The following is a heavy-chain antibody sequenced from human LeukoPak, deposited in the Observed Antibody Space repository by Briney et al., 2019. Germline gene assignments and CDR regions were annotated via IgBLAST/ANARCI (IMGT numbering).Heavy chain of an antibody. CDR3: ACRYCSSASCSPPYCYYGMDV. V-gene: IGHV1-69*04. J-gene: IGHJ6*02. D-gene: IGHD2-2*01. Sequence: ASVKVSCEASGGTFSSYAISWVRQAPGQGLEWMGRISPILCIANYAQKLQGRVTLTTDNSTSTAYMELNSLRSEDSAVYYCACRYCSSASCSPPYCYYGMDVWGQGTTVTVSS. CDR2: ISPILCIA. CDR1: GGTFSSYA.